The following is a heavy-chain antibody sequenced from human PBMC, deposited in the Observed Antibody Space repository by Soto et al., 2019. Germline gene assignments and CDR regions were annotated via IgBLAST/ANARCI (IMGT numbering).Heavy chain of an antibody. D-gene: IGHD6-13*01. CDR1: GDSISGSPYY. V-gene: IGHV4-39*01. J-gene: IGHJ4*02. CDR3: ARLQTAVTHY. Sequence: QVQLQESGPGLVMPSETPSLTCTVSGDSISGSPYYLGWIRQPPGKRLEWIGSIFYDGYTFYSPSLKSRVTISVDTSKNQFSLKLTSVGAADTATYFCARLQTAVTHYWGQGILVSVSS. CDR2: IFYDGYT.